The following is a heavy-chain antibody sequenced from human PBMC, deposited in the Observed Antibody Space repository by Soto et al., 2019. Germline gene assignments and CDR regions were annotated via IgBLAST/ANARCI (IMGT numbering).Heavy chain of an antibody. D-gene: IGHD6-19*01. CDR1: GFTFSSYG. CDR2: ISYDGSNK. J-gene: IGHJ3*02. Sequence: QVQLVESGGGVVQPGRSLRLSCAASGFTFSSYGMHWVRQAPGKGLEWVAVISYDGSNKYYADSVKGRFTISRDNSKNTLYLQMNSLRAEDTAVYYCAKADERDAFDIWGQGTMVTVSS. CDR3: AKADERDAFDI. V-gene: IGHV3-30*18.